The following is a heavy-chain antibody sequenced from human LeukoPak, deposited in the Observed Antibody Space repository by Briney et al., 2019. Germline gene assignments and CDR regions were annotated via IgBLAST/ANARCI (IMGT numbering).Heavy chain of an antibody. CDR2: ISAYNGNT. Sequence: ASVKVSCKASGYTFTSYGISWVRQAPGQGLEWMGWISAYNGNTNYAQKLQGRVTMTTDTSTSTAYMELRSLRSDDTAVYYCASSLGDCSGGSCYSAYWGQGTLVTVSS. D-gene: IGHD2-15*01. CDR1: GYTFTSYG. J-gene: IGHJ4*02. CDR3: ASSLGDCSGGSCYSAY. V-gene: IGHV1-18*01.